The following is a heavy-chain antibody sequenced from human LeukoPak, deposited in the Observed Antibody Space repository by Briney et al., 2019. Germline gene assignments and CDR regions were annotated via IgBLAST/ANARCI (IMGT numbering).Heavy chain of an antibody. D-gene: IGHD2-15*01. V-gene: IGHV3-21*01. J-gene: IGHJ4*02. CDR3: AREGDIVVVVAAPDY. Sequence: PGGSLRLSCAASGFTFSSYSMNWVRQAPGKGLEWVSSISSSSSYIYYADSVKGRLTISRDNAKSSLYLQMNSLRAEDTAVYYCAREGDIVVVVAAPDYWGQGTLVTVSS. CDR2: ISSSSSYI. CDR1: GFTFSSYS.